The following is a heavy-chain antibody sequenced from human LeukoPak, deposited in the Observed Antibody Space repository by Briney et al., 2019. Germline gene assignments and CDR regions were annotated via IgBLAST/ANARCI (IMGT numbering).Heavy chain of an antibody. CDR3: ARGPLYYFDY. V-gene: IGHV4-34*01. CDR2: INHSGST. Sequence: SDTLSLTCAVYGGSFSGYYRSWIRQPPGKGLEWIGEINHSGSTNYNPSLKSRVTISVDTSKNQFSLKLSSVTAADTAVYYCARGPLYYFDYWGQGTLVTVSS. J-gene: IGHJ4*02. CDR1: GGSFSGYY.